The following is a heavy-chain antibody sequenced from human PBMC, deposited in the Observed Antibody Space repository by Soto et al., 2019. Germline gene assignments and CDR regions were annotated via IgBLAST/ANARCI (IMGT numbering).Heavy chain of an antibody. CDR1: GCTFPSYG. CDR2: ISAYNGNT. V-gene: IGHV1-18*01. J-gene: IGHJ4*02. CDR3: AREYSSGWPPFGY. Sequence: ASVQVSCKASGCTFPSYGISWVRQAPGQELEWMGWISAYNGNTNYAEKLQGRVTMSTDTSTSTAYMELRSLRSDDTAVYYCAREYSSGWPPFGYWGQGTLVTVSS. D-gene: IGHD6-19*01.